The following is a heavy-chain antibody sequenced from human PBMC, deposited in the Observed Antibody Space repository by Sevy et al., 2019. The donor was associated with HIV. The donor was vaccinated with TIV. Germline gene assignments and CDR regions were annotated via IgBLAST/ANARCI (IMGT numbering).Heavy chain of an antibody. Sequence: SETLSLTCTVSGGSINNYWWGWIRQPAGKGLEWIGRIYSSGTADYNPSLKSRVTMPVDTARNQFSLKMSSVTAADTAVYFCARDDQDSWSGYYKVQYQYIMDVWGQGTTVTVSS. D-gene: IGHD3-3*01. J-gene: IGHJ6*02. V-gene: IGHV4-4*07. CDR3: ARDDQDSWSGYYKVQYQYIMDV. CDR1: GGSINNYW. CDR2: IYSSGTA.